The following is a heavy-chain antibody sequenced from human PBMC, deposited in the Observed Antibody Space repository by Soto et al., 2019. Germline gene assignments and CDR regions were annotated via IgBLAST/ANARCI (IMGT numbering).Heavy chain of an antibody. CDR1: GGSISSGNYY. J-gene: IGHJ4*02. CDR3: ATMGTPATGLYFFDY. CDR2: ISYSGST. V-gene: IGHV4-30-4*01. D-gene: IGHD2-15*01. Sequence: QVKLQESGPGLVKPSQTLSLTSPVSGGSISSGNYYWSWFRQPPGKGLEWIGFISYSGSTYYSTSLKSRVTISVDTSKSQFSLNLSFVTAADTAVYYCATMGTPATGLYFFDYWGQGSLVTVSS.